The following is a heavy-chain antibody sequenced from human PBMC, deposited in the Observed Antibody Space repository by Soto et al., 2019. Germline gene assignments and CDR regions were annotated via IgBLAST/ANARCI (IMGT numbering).Heavy chain of an antibody. CDR1: GGSFSSSSHY. CDR2: MFYFGST. J-gene: IGHJ6*02. Sequence: NPSETLSLTCTVFGGSFSSSSHYWGWIRQPPGKGLEGLGTMFYFGSTYYNTSLESRVTISVDPSKNQFSLKLSSVTAADTAVYYCARHHFYCTGGSCYLQAYHYYGLDVWGQGTTVTVS. CDR3: ARHHFYCTGGSCYLQAYHYYGLDV. V-gene: IGHV4-39*01. D-gene: IGHD2-15*01.